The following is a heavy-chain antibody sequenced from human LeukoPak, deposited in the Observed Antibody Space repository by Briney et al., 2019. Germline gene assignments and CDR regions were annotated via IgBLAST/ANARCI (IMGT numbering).Heavy chain of an antibody. CDR1: GFTFSSYG. Sequence: GGSLRLSCAASGFTFSSYGMHWVRQAPGKGLEWVAVISYDGSNKYYAASVKGRFTISRDNSKNTLYLQMNSLRAEDTAVYYCAKDELSGSYGEYYFDYWGQGTLVTVSS. V-gene: IGHV3-30*18. D-gene: IGHD1-26*01. CDR3: AKDELSGSYGEYYFDY. J-gene: IGHJ4*02. CDR2: ISYDGSNK.